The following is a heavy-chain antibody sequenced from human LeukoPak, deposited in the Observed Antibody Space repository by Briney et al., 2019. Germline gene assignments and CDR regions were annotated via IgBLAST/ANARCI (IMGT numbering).Heavy chain of an antibody. V-gene: IGHV3-21*01. D-gene: IGHD3-22*01. Sequence: GGSLRLSCAASGFTFSSYSMNWVRQAPGKGLEWVSSITSSGSSMYYADSLKGRFTVSRDNARNSLYLQMNSLRAEDTAVYYCARESNYYDSSGYPTGGRSLDYWGQGTLVTVSS. J-gene: IGHJ4*02. CDR1: GFTFSSYS. CDR3: ARESNYYDSSGYPTGGRSLDY. CDR2: ITSSGSSM.